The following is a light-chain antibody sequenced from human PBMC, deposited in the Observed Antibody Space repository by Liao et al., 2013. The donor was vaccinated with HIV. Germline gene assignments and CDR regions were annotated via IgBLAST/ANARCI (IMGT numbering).Light chain of an antibody. J-gene: IGLJ1*01. Sequence: SYELTQPPSVSVAPGKTARITCGGNNIGSKSVHWYQQKPGQAPVLVIYQDTKRPSGIPERFSGSKSGNTATLTISRVEAGDEADYYCQAWDSNTGVFGTGSKVTVL. CDR2: QDT. CDR3: QAWDSNTGV. CDR1: NIGSKS. V-gene: IGLV3-21*01.